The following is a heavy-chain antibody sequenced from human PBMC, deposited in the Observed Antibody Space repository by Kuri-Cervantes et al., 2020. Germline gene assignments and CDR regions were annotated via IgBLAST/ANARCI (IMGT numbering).Heavy chain of an antibody. J-gene: IGHJ3*02. D-gene: IGHD3/OR15-3a*01. CDR1: GGSISSGDYY. Sequence: ESLKISCTVSGGSISSGDYYWSWIRQPPGKGLEWIGRIHHSGSTYYSPSLKSRVTISVDTSKNQFSLKVTSVTAADTAVYYCARSFDGHQAFDIWGQGTRVTVSS. CDR3: ARSFDGHQAFDI. V-gene: IGHV4-39*07. CDR2: IHHSGST.